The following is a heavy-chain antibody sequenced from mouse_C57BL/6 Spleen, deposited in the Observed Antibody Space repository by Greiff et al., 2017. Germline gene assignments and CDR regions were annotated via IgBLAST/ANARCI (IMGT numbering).Heavy chain of an antibody. V-gene: IGHV1-55*01. CDR1: GYTFTSYW. CDR3: ARHGSSSYYFDY. Sequence: QVQLQQPGAELVKPGASVKMSCKASGYTFTSYWITWVKQRPGQGLEWIGDIYPGSGSTNYNEKFKSKATLTVDTSSSTAYMQLSSLTSEDSAVYCCARHGSSSYYFDYWGQGTTLTVSS. D-gene: IGHD1-1*01. CDR2: IYPGSGST. J-gene: IGHJ2*01.